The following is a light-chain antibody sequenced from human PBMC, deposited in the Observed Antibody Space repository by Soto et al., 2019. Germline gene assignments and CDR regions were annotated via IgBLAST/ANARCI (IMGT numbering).Light chain of an antibody. V-gene: IGKV1-9*01. CDR1: QGISSY. CDR3: QQLNSYPIT. Sequence: DIQLTQSPSFLSASVGDRVTITCRASQGISSYLAWYQQKPGKAPKLLIYAASTLQSGVPSRFSGSGSGTEFTLTISRLQPEDFATYYCQQLNSYPITFGQATRLEI. CDR2: AAS. J-gene: IGKJ5*01.